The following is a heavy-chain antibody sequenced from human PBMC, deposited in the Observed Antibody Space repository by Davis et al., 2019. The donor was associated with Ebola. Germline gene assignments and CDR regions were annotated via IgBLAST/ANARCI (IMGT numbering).Heavy chain of an antibody. V-gene: IGHV4-34*01. Sequence: SETLSLTCAVYGGSFSGYYWSWIRQPPGKGLEWIGEINHSGSTNYNPSLKSRVTISVDTSKNQFSLKLSSVTAADTAVYYCARAKLGMHYFDYWGQGTLVTVSS. J-gene: IGHJ4*02. CDR3: ARAKLGMHYFDY. CDR2: INHSGST. D-gene: IGHD7-27*01. CDR1: GGSFSGYY.